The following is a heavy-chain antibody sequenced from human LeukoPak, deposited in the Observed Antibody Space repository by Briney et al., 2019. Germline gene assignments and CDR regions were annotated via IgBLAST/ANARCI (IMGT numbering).Heavy chain of an antibody. CDR1: GGSISSSSYY. V-gene: IGHV4-39*01. D-gene: IGHD2-2*01. CDR2: IYYSGRT. Sequence: SETLSLTCTVSGGSISSSSYYWGWIRQPPGKGLEWVGDIYYSGRTYYNPSLKSQVTISVNTSKNQFSLKLSSVTAADTAVYYCARRQPAYYFDYWGQGTLVTVSS. J-gene: IGHJ4*02. CDR3: ARRQPAYYFDY.